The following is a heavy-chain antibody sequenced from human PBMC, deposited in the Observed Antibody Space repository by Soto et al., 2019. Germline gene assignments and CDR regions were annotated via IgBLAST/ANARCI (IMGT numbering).Heavy chain of an antibody. CDR1: GGSISSISYY. CDR3: AISNVDTAMGPYYYGMDV. J-gene: IGHJ6*02. CDR2: IYYSGST. Sequence: SETLSLTCTVSGGSISSISYYWGWIRQPPGKGLEWIGSIYYSGSTYYNPSLKSRVTISVDTSKNQFSLKLSSVTAADTAVYYCAISNVDTAMGPYYYGMDVWGQGTTVTAP. V-gene: IGHV4-39*01. D-gene: IGHD5-18*01.